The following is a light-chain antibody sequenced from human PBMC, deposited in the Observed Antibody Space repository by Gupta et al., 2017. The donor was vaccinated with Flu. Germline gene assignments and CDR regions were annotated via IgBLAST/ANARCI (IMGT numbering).Light chain of an antibody. J-gene: IGKJ5*01. CDR2: DSS. Sequence: VLTQSPATLSLSPGERATLSCRASQSIQNYLAWYQQKPGQAPRLLIYDSSARATGIPARFSGSGCGTVFSLTISSLEHEDFAVYCCQQPKYWCPIPFGQGTRLEIK. V-gene: IGKV3-11*01. CDR3: QQPKYWCPIP. CDR1: QSIQNY.